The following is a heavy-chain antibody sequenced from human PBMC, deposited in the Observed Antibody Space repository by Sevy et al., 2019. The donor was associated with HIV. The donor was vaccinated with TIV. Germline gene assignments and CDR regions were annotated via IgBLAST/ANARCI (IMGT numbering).Heavy chain of an antibody. CDR2: IYPGDSDT. CDR3: ARGARGTLPSYYYYGMDV. CDR1: GYTFTDYW. D-gene: IGHD1-1*01. Sequence: GESLKISCKGSGYTFTDYWIVRVRQMPGKGLEWMGIIYPGDSDTTYSPSLQGQVTISADKSISTTYLQWSSLKASDTAMYYCARGARGTLPSYYYYGMDVWGLGTTVTVSS. J-gene: IGHJ6*02. V-gene: IGHV5-51*01.